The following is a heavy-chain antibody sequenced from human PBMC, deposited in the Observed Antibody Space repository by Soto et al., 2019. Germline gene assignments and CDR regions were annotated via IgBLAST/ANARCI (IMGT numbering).Heavy chain of an antibody. D-gene: IGHD6-6*01. CDR2: ISYDGSNK. Sequence: PGGSLRPSCAASGFTFSSYAMHWVRQAPGKGLEWVAVISYDGSNKYYADSVKGRFTISRDNSKNTLYLQMNSLRAEDTAVYYCARPRPYSSSRHYYYYGMDVWGQGTTVTVSS. CDR1: GFTFSSYA. CDR3: ARPRPYSSSRHYYYYGMDV. J-gene: IGHJ6*02. V-gene: IGHV3-30-3*01.